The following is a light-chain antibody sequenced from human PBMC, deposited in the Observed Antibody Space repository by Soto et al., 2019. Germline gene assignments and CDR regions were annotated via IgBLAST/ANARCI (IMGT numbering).Light chain of an antibody. V-gene: IGLV2-14*01. Sequence: QSALTQPASVSGSPGQSITISCTGTSSDVGGYNYVSWYQQHPGKAPKLMIYEVSNRPSGVSNRFSGYKSGNTASLTSSGLQAEDESEYDGSSYTISSTPYVFATGAKVTV. CDR1: SSDVGGYNY. CDR3: SSYTISSTPYV. CDR2: EVS. J-gene: IGLJ1*01.